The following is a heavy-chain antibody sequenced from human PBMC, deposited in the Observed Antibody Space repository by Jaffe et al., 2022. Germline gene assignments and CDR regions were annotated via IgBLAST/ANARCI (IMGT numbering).Heavy chain of an antibody. J-gene: IGHJ4*02. CDR2: IYSGGSK. CDR3: ARDPRGNSFFDC. D-gene: IGHD4-4*01. V-gene: IGHV3-66*02. CDR1: GFTVSSNY. Sequence: QLVESGGGLVQPGGSLRLSCAASGFTVSSNYMNWVRQAPGKGLEWVSVIYSGGSKYYADSVKGRFTISRDNSKNTLYLQMNSLRAEDAAVYYCARDPRGNSFFDCWGQGTLVTVSS.